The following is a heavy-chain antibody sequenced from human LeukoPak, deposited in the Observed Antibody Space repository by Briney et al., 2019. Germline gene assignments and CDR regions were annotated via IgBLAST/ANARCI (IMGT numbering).Heavy chain of an antibody. D-gene: IGHD1-7*01. Sequence: GGSLRLSCAASGFTLSDYWMNWVRQVPGKGPVWVSHISPDGRNIAYADSVKGRFTISRDSAKNTLYLQMNSLRVGDTAVYYCVRDGGGTTPYDCWGQGTLVTVSS. CDR3: VRDGGGTTPYDC. CDR2: ISPDGRNI. CDR1: GFTLSDYW. V-gene: IGHV3-74*01. J-gene: IGHJ4*02.